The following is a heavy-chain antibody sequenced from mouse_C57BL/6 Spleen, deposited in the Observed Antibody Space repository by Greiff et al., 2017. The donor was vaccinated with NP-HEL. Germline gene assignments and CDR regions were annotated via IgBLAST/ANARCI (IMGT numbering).Heavy chain of an antibody. D-gene: IGHD3-2*02. V-gene: IGHV5-4*03. CDR1: GFTFSSYA. J-gene: IGHJ2*01. CDR3: ARPDSSGYVAWFDY. Sequence: EVKLMESGGGLVKPGGSLKLSCAASGFTFSSYAMSWVRQTPEKRLEWVATISDGGSYTYYPDNVKGRFTISRDNAKNNLYLQMSHLKSEDTAMYYCARPDSSGYVAWFDYWGQGTTLTVSS. CDR2: ISDGGSYT.